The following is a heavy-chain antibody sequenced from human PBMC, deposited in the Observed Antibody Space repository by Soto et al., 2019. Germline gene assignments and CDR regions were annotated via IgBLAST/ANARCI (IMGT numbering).Heavy chain of an antibody. CDR2: ISYDGSNK. D-gene: IGHD2-8*01. V-gene: IGHV3-30-3*01. Sequence: QVQLVESGGGVVQPGRSLRLSCAASGFTFSSYAMHWVRQAPGKGLEWVAVISYDGSNKYYADSVKGRFTISRDNSKNTLYLQMNSLRAEETAVYYCAREGVYAHPLDAFDIWGQGTMVTVSS. CDR3: AREGVYAHPLDAFDI. CDR1: GFTFSSYA. J-gene: IGHJ3*02.